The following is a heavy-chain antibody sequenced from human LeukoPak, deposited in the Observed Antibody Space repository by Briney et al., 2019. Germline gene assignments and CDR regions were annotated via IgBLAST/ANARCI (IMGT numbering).Heavy chain of an antibody. CDR2: INHSGST. J-gene: IGHJ4*02. CDR3: ARERYFDWRVDY. D-gene: IGHD3-9*01. CDR1: GGSFSGYY. Sequence: SETLSLTCAVYGGSFSGYYWSWIRQPPGKGLEWIGEINHSGSTNYNPSLKSRVTISVDTSKNQFSLELSSVTAADTAVYYCARERYFDWRVDYWGQGTLVTVSS. V-gene: IGHV4-34*01.